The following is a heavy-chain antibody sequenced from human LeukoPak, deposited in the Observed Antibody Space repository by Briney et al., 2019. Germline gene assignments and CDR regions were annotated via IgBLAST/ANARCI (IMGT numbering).Heavy chain of an antibody. V-gene: IGHV3-48*01. CDR1: GFTFSTYT. J-gene: IGHJ4*02. D-gene: IGHD3-10*01. CDR3: ATRDGGY. CDR2: ISSGSTTI. Sequence: GGSLRLSCAASGFTFSTYTMNWVRQAPGKGLEWVSYISSGSTTIYYADSVKGRFTISGDNAKNSLYLQMDSLRAEDTAVYYCATRDGGYWGQGTLVTVSS.